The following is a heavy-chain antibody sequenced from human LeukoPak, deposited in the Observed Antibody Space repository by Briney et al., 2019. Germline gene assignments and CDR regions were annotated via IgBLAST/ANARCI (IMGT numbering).Heavy chain of an antibody. Sequence: ASVKVSCKASGYTFTGYYMHWVRQAPGQGLEWMGWINPNSGGTNYAQKFQGRVTMTRDTPISTAYMELSRLRSGDTAVYYCARILVGNIGDYWGQGTLVTVSS. CDR3: ARILVGNIGDY. V-gene: IGHV1-2*02. J-gene: IGHJ4*02. CDR2: INPNSGGT. D-gene: IGHD2-21*01. CDR1: GYTFTGYY.